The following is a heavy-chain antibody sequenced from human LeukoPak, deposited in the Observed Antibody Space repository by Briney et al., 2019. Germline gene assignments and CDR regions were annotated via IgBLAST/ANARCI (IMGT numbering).Heavy chain of an antibody. V-gene: IGHV3-30*04. Sequence: GRSLRLSCAAPGFTFSSYAMHWVRQAAGKGLEWVAVISYDGSNKYYADSVKGRFTISRDNSKNTLYLQMNSLKAEETAVYYCARVEDRVVDHWDQGTLVTVSS. D-gene: IGHD3-22*01. CDR2: ISYDGSNK. J-gene: IGHJ4*02. CDR1: GFTFSSYA. CDR3: ARVEDRVVDH.